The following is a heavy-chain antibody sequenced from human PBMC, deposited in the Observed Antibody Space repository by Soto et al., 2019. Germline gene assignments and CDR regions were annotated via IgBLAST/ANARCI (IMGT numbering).Heavy chain of an antibody. J-gene: IGHJ3*02. Sequence: VQLVESGGGLVQPGGSLRLSCAASGFTFSSYVIHWVRQAPGKGLEYVSGIRSNGDSTFYANSVKGRFTISRDNSKNTLYLQMGSLRAEDTAVYYCARDRCGSRCCHNTFDIWGQGTMVTVSS. V-gene: IGHV3-64*01. CDR2: IRSNGDST. D-gene: IGHD2-21*01. CDR3: ARDRCGSRCCHNTFDI. CDR1: GFTFSSYV.